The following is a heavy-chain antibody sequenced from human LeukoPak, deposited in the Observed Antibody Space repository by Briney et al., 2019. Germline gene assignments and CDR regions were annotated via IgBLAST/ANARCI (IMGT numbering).Heavy chain of an antibody. Sequence: ASVKVSCKASGYTFTGYYMHWVRQAPGQGLEWMGWINPNSGNTKYAQKFQGRVTMTRDTSISTAYMELSRLRSDDTAVYYCATQRGSYLWGTDFDYWGQGTLVTVSS. CDR2: INPNSGNT. CDR3: ATQRGSYLWGTDFDY. CDR1: GYTFTGYY. J-gene: IGHJ4*02. V-gene: IGHV1-2*02. D-gene: IGHD3-16*01.